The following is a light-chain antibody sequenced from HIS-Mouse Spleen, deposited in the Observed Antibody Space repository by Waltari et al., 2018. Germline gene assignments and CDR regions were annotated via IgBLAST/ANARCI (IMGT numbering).Light chain of an antibody. V-gene: IGKV1-33*01. J-gene: IGKJ3*01. CDR3: QQYDNLFT. CDR2: DAS. Sequence: IQMTQTPSSLSASVGDRVTITFQASQDISNYLNWYQQKPGKAPKLLIYDASNLETGVPSRFSGSGSGTDFTFTISSLQPEDIATYYCQQYDNLFTFGPGTKVDIK. CDR1: QDISNY.